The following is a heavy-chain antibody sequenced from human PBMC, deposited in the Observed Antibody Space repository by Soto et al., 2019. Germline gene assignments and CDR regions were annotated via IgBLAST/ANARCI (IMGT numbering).Heavy chain of an antibody. CDR3: AKDRTMARGVRAFDI. D-gene: IGHD3-10*01. J-gene: IGHJ3*02. V-gene: IGHV3-23*01. CDR1: GFAFGNYP. CDR2: ISGTGGIT. Sequence: EVQLLQSGGGLVQPGGSLRLSCAASGFAFGNYPMAWVRQTPGKGLEWIPTISGTGGITDYEDSVKGRFTVSIDYSKDTLHLQMNSLRAEDTAVYYCAKDRTMARGVRAFDIWGQGTMVNISS.